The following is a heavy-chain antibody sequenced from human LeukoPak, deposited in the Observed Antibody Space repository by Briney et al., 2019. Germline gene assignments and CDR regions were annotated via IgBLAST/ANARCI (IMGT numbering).Heavy chain of an antibody. J-gene: IGHJ5*02. CDR1: GGTISSSNW. CDR2: IYHSGST. Sequence: PSGTLSLTCAVSGGTISSSNWGSWVRQPPGKGLEWIGEIYHSGSTNYNPSLKSRVTISVDTSKNQFSLKLSSVTAADTAVYYCARLHCSSTSCPKDPWGQGTLVTVSS. V-gene: IGHV4-4*02. CDR3: ARLHCSSTSCPKDP. D-gene: IGHD2-2*01.